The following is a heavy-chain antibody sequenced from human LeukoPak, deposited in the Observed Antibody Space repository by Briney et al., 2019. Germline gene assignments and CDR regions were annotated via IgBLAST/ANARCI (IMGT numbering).Heavy chain of an antibody. CDR1: GFTFNSYG. Sequence: PGGSLRLSCAGSGFTFNSYGMSWVRQAPGKGLEWVSSLSGSGGSKYYADSVKGRFTISRDNAKNTLYLQMNSLRAEDTAVYYCARANYQRPLDYWGQGTLVTVSS. CDR2: LSGSGGSK. D-gene: IGHD2-2*01. J-gene: IGHJ4*02. CDR3: ARANYQRPLDY. V-gene: IGHV3-23*01.